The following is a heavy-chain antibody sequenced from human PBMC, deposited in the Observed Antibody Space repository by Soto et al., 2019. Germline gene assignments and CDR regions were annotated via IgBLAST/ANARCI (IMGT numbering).Heavy chain of an antibody. CDR3: ARDKKRLLLGGNYYYAMDV. CDR1: GGTFGSSA. Sequence: QVQLVQSGAEVKKPGSSVTVSCKASGGTFGSSAISWVRQAPGQGLEWMGGIIPICPTQDYAQKFQGRVTITADEATITAYMELTSLRSEDTAVYYCARDKKRLLLGGNYYYAMDVWGQGNTVTVSS. CDR2: IIPICPTQ. V-gene: IGHV1-69*12. D-gene: IGHD6-25*01. J-gene: IGHJ6*02.